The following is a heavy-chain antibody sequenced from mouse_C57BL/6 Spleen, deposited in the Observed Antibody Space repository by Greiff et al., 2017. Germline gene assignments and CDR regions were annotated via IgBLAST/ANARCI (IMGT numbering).Heavy chain of an antibody. CDR1: GYAFTSYW. CDR2: IYPCDGDT. J-gene: IGHJ4*01. Sequence: QVQLQQPGAELVKPGASVKISCKASGYAFTSYWMNWVKQRPGKGLEWIGQIYPCDGDTNYNRKFKGKATLTADKSSSTAYMQLSSLTSEDSAVYYCARRGGIFYAMGCWGQGTSVTVAS. V-gene: IGHV1-80*01. CDR3: ARRGGIFYAMGC.